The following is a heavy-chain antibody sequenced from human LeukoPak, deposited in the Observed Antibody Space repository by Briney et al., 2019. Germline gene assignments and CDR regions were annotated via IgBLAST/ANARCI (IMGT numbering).Heavy chain of an antibody. CDR3: ARAYYYDSSGYYSPYYYYGMDV. Sequence: GASVKVSCKASGYTFTSYDINWVRQATGQGLEWMGWMNPNSGNTGYAQKFQGRVTMIRNTSISTAYMELSSLRSEDTAVYYCARAYYYDSSGYYSPYYYYGMDVWGQGTTVTVSS. V-gene: IGHV1-8*01. CDR2: MNPNSGNT. J-gene: IGHJ6*02. CDR1: GYTFTSYD. D-gene: IGHD3-22*01.